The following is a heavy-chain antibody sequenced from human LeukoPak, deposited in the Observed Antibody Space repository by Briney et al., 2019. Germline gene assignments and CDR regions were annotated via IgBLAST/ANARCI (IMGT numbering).Heavy chain of an antibody. J-gene: IGHJ2*01. Sequence: SETLSLTCTVSGGSISSYYWSWIRRPPGKGLEWIGYIYYSGSTNYNPSLKSRVTISVDTSKNQFSLKLSSVTAADTAVYYCASFRSYYDSSGYYFDWYFDLWGRGTLVTVSS. CDR1: GGSISSYY. CDR3: ASFRSYYDSSGYYFDWYFDL. CDR2: IYYSGST. V-gene: IGHV4-59*01. D-gene: IGHD3-22*01.